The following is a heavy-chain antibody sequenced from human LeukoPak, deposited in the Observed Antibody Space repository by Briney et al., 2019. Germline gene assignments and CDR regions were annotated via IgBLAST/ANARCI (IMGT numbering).Heavy chain of an antibody. Sequence: SETLSLTCTVSGGSISSYYWSWIRQPPGKGLEWIGYIYYSGSTNYNPSLKSRVTISVDTSKNQFSLKLSSVTAADAAVYYCARDRGDGYCDYWGQGTLVTVSS. V-gene: IGHV4-59*01. CDR1: GGSISSYY. CDR3: ARDRGDGYCDY. J-gene: IGHJ4*02. CDR2: IYYSGST. D-gene: IGHD3-10*01.